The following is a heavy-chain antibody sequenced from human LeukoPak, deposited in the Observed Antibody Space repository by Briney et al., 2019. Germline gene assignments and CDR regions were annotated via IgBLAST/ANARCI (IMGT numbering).Heavy chain of an antibody. D-gene: IGHD1-1*01. V-gene: IGHV4-59*08. CDR3: ARQLQQVSWNWFDP. CDR1: GGSISSYY. Sequence: SETLSLTCTVSGGSISSYYWSWLRQPPGKGLEWIGYIYYSGSTNYNPSLKSRVTISVDTSKNQFSLKLSSVTAADTAVYYCARQLQQVSWNWFDPWGQGTLVTVSS. CDR2: IYYSGST. J-gene: IGHJ5*02.